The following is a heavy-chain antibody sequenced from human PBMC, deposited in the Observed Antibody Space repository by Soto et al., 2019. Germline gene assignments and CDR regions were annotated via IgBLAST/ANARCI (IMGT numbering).Heavy chain of an antibody. J-gene: IGHJ2*01. D-gene: IGHD5-18*01. CDR1: GYTFTSYG. CDR2: ISAYNGNT. V-gene: IGHV1-18*04. Sequence: QVQLVQSGAEVKKPGASVKVSCKASGYTFTSYGISWVRQAPGQGLEWMGWISAYNGNTNYAQKLQGRVTMTTDTSTSTAYMERRSGRSDDTAVYYCARPTSDTASDWYFDLWGRGTLVTVSS. CDR3: ARPTSDTASDWYFDL.